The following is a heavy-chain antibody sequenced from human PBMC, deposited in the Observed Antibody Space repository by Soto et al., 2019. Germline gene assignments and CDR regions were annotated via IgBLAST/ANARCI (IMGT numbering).Heavy chain of an antibody. CDR1: GYSFTNNW. Sequence: GESLKISCKVSGYSFTNNWITWVRQMPGKGLEWMGRIDPSDSYTFYSPSFQGHVTFSVDKSINTAYVQWTRLKASDTAMYYCARLASNRFDAWGQATLVTVSS. J-gene: IGHJ5*02. CDR3: ARLASNRFDA. CDR2: IDPSDSYT. V-gene: IGHV5-10-1*01.